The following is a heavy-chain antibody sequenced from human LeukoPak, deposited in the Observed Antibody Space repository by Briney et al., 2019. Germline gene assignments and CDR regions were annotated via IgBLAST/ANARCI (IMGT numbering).Heavy chain of an antibody. V-gene: IGHV3-30*18. CDR2: ISYDGSNK. D-gene: IGHD3-10*01. CDR1: GFTFSSYG. J-gene: IGHJ4*02. CDR3: AKLRSSGSFDY. Sequence: GGSLRLPCAASGFTFSSYGMHWVRQAPGKGLEWVAVISYDGSNKYYADSVKGRFTISRDNSKTTLYLQMNSLRAGDTAVYYCAKLRSSGSFDYWGQGTLVTVSS.